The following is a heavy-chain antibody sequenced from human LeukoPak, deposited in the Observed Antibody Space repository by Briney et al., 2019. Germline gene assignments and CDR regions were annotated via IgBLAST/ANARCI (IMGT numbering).Heavy chain of an antibody. CDR3: ASNYYGSGSYYPYYFDY. CDR2: IYYSGST. J-gene: IGHJ4*02. CDR1: GGSISGSSYY. V-gene: IGHV4-39*01. Sequence: SETLSLTCTVSGGSISGSSYYWGWIRQPPGKGLEWTGSIYYSGSTYYNPSLKSRVTISVDTSKNQFSLKLSSVTAADTAVYYCASNYYGSGSYYPYYFDYWGQGTLVTASS. D-gene: IGHD3-10*01.